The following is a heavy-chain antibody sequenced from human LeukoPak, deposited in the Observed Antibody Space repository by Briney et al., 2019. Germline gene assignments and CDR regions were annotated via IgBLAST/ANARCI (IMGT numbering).Heavy chain of an antibody. CDR3: ARESSRGFDY. CDR1: GFTFSRYT. Sequence: GGSLRLSCAASGFTFSRYTIHWVRQAPGKGLEWVAVLSYAGIDNYADSVKGRFTISRDNSKNTLYLQMTSLRPEDTAVYYCARESSRGFDYWGQGTLVTVSS. V-gene: IGHV3-30*04. D-gene: IGHD3-10*01. CDR2: LSYAGID. J-gene: IGHJ4*02.